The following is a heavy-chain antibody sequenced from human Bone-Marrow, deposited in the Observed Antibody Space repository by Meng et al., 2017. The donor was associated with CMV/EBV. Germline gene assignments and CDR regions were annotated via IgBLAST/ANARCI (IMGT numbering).Heavy chain of an antibody. V-gene: IGHV3-11*04. D-gene: IGHD2-2*01. J-gene: IGHJ4*02. CDR1: GFTFSDYY. CDR2: ISSSGSTI. CDR3: ARDEGYCSSTSCPRGDY. Sequence: GESLKISCAASGFTFSDYYMSWIRQAPGKGLEWVSYISSSGSTIYYADSVKGRFTISRDNAKNSLYLQMNSLRAEDTAVYYCARDEGYCSSTSCPRGDYWGQGTLVTVSS.